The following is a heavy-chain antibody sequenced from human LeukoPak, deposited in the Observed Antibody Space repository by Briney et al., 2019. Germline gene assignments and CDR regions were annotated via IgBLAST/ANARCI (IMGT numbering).Heavy chain of an antibody. V-gene: IGHV3-30-3*01. CDR2: MTYDGSSQ. CDR1: GFTFRNFA. CDR3: ARELLSYYYYYMDV. D-gene: IGHD2-21*02. J-gene: IGHJ6*03. Sequence: GGSLRLSCAASGFTFRNFAVHWVRQAPGKGLQWVALMTYDGSSQYYADSVKGRFTISRDNAKNSLYLQMNSLRAEDTAVYYCARELLSYYYYYMDVWGKGTTVTVSS.